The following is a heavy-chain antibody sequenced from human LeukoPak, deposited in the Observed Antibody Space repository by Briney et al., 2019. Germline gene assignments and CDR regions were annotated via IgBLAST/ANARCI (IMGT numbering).Heavy chain of an antibody. D-gene: IGHD6-13*01. CDR1: GGSISSGGYS. CDR2: IYHSGST. CDR3: ASLAAAGIFDY. Sequence: PSETLSLTCAVSGGSISSGGYSWSCIRQPPGKGLEWIGYIYHSGSTYYNPSLKSRVTISVDRSKNQFSLKLSSVTAADTAVYYCASLAAAGIFDYWGQGTLVTVSS. J-gene: IGHJ4*02. V-gene: IGHV4-30-2*01.